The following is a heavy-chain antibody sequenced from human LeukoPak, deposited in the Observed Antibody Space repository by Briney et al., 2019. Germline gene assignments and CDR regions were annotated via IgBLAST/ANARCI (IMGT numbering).Heavy chain of an antibody. V-gene: IGHV4-61*09. CDR3: ATRKLGDDY. Sequence: PSQTLSLTCSVSRGSINSADYYWSWIRQTAGNGLEWIGHIYTGGSTDYNPSLKSRVTISLDTSKNQFSLKLYSVTAADTAVYYCATRKLGDDYWGQGTLVTVSS. CDR1: RGSINSADYY. J-gene: IGHJ4*02. CDR2: IYTGGST. D-gene: IGHD7-27*01.